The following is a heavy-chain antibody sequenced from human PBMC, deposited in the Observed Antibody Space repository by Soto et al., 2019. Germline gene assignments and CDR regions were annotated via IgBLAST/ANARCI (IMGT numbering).Heavy chain of an antibody. CDR1: GFTVSNNY. J-gene: IGHJ4*02. D-gene: IGHD5-12*01. CDR2: SYSGGST. V-gene: IGHV3-53*01. CDR3: ARARDGYNFLYEPT. Sequence: HPGGSLRLSCFASGFTVSNNYMSWVRQAPGKGLEWVSVSYSGGSTDYADSVKGRFTISRDNSKNTLYLQMNSLRADDTAVYYCARARDGYNFLYEPTWGQGTLVTVSS.